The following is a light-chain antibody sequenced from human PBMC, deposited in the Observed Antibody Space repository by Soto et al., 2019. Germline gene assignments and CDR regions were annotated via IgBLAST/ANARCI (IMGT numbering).Light chain of an antibody. Sequence: DIQMTQSPSSLSASVGDRVTITCRASXGISNYLAWYQQKPGKVPKLLIYAASTLQSGVPSRFSGSGSGTDFTLTISSLQPEDVATYYCQKYNSAPPFTFGPGTKVDIK. CDR1: XGISNY. CDR2: AAS. J-gene: IGKJ3*01. V-gene: IGKV1-27*01. CDR3: QKYNSAPPFT.